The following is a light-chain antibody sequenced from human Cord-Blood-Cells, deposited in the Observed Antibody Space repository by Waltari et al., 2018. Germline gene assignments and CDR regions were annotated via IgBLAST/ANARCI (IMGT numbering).Light chain of an antibody. CDR3: QQRSNLPLT. V-gene: IGKV3-11*01. CDR2: DAS. CDR1: QSVSSY. J-gene: IGKJ4*01. Sequence: DMVLTQPPAPLSLSPGESATLSCRASQSVSSYLAWYQQKPGQAPRLLIYDASNRATGIPARFSGSGSGTDFTLTISSLEPEDFAVYYCQQRSNLPLTFGGGTKVEIK.